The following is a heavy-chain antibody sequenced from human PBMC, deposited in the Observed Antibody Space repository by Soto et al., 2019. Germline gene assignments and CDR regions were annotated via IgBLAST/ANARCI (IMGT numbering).Heavy chain of an antibody. Sequence: GGSLRLSCGASGFTFSDHYMDWVRQAPGKGLEWVGRTRNKANSYTTEYAASVKGRFTISRDDSKNSLYLQMNSLKTEDTAVYYCAIVVVVAARDYWGQGTLVTVSS. D-gene: IGHD2-15*01. CDR1: GFTFSDHY. CDR3: AIVVVVAARDY. V-gene: IGHV3-72*01. J-gene: IGHJ4*02. CDR2: TRNKANSYTT.